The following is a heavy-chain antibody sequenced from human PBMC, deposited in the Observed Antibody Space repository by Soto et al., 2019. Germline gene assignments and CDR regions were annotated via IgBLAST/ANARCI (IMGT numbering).Heavy chain of an antibody. D-gene: IGHD3-9*01. CDR3: TRHFPDYDILTGYYSIDY. V-gene: IGHV3-73*01. CDR2: IRNKANSYAT. CDR1: GFTFSGSA. Sequence: PGGSLRLSCAASGFTFSGSAMHWVRQASGKGLEWVGRIRNKANSYATAYAASVKGRFTISRDDSKNTAYPQMNSLKTEDTAVYYCTRHFPDYDILTGYYSIDYWGQGTLVTVSS. J-gene: IGHJ4*02.